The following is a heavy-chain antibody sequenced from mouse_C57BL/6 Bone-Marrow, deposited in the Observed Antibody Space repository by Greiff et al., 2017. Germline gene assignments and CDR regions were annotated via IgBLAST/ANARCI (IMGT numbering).Heavy chain of an antibody. V-gene: IGHV1-74*01. J-gene: IGHJ3*01. Sequence: QVQLQQPGAELVKPGASVKVSCKASGYTFTSYWMHWVKQRPGQGLEWIGRIHPSDSDTNYNQKFKGKATLTADKSSSTAYMQLSSLTSEDSAVYFCARSKNWDSWFAYWGQGTLVTVSA. D-gene: IGHD4-1*01. CDR2: IHPSDSDT. CDR3: ARSKNWDSWFAY. CDR1: GYTFTSYW.